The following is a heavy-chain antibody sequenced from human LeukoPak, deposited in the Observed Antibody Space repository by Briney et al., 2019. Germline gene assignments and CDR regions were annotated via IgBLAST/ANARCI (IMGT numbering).Heavy chain of an antibody. J-gene: IGHJ4*02. CDR1: GTSFTSNY. V-gene: IGHV1-2*02. Sequence: ASVRVSCKTSGTSFTSNYIFWVRQAPGHGLEWVGWINPHNGDTDSAEKVKGRVTLTRDTSSSTAYMELSHLRSDDKAVYYCALGTHHGLKYWGQGSLVTVSS. D-gene: IGHD1-14*01. CDR3: ALGTHHGLKY. CDR2: INPHNGDT.